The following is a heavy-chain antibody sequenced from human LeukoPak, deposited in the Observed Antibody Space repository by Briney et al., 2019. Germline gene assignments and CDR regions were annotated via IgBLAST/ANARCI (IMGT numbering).Heavy chain of an antibody. Sequence: GGSLRLLCAASGFPFRNYAKSWVRQAPGKGLGWVSGIGGRDDSTSYADSVKGRFTISRDNSNNTLYLQMNSLRAEDTAVYFCARPHSGYYTGFDYWGQGTLVTVSS. CDR3: ARPHSGYYTGFDY. J-gene: IGHJ4*02. CDR2: IGGRDDST. D-gene: IGHD5-12*01. V-gene: IGHV3-23*01. CDR1: GFPFRNYA.